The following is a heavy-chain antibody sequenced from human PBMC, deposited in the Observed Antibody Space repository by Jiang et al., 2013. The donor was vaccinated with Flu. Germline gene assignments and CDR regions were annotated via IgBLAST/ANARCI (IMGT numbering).Heavy chain of an antibody. Sequence: GLVKPSQTLSLTCTVSGGSISSGGYYWSWIRQHPGKGLEWIGYIYYSGSTYYNPSLKSLVTISVDTSKNQFSLKLSSVTAADTAVYYCARVRVDDDSSAITPLFDYWGQGTLVTVSS. CDR1: GGSISSGGYY. CDR2: IYYSGST. D-gene: IGHD3-22*01. CDR3: ARVRVDDDSSAITPLFDY. J-gene: IGHJ4*02. V-gene: IGHV4-31*01.